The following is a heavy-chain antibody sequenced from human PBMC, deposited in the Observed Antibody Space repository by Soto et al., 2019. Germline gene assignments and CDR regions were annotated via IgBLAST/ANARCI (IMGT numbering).Heavy chain of an antibody. CDR2: IIPIFGTA. J-gene: IGHJ4*02. CDR3: ASPSGPHRPFTFDY. D-gene: IGHD2-15*01. Sequence: SVKVSCKASGGTFSSYAISWVRQAPGQGLEWMGGIIPIFGTANYAQKFQGRVTITADESTSTAYMELSSLRSEDTAVYYCASPSGPHRPFTFDYWGQGTLVTVSS. V-gene: IGHV1-69*13. CDR1: GGTFSSYA.